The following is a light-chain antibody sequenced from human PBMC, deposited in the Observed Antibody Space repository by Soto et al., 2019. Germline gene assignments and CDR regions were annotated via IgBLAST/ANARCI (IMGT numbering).Light chain of an antibody. CDR2: GAS. J-gene: IGKJ5*01. CDR3: QQYNNWPPIT. CDR1: QSVSSN. Sequence: EIVMTQSTATLSVSPGERATLSCRASQSVSSNLAWYQQKPGQAPRLLIYGASTRATGIQARFSVSGSGTEFTLTISSLQSEDFAVYYCQQYNNWPPITFGQGTRLEIK. V-gene: IGKV3-15*01.